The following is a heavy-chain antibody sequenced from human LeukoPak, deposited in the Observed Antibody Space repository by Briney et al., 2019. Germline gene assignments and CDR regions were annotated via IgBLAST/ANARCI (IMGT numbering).Heavy chain of an antibody. V-gene: IGHV4-59*12. CDR1: GGSISSYY. D-gene: IGHD2-15*01. J-gene: IGHJ5*02. CDR2: IYHSGST. CDR3: ARRVVAAPFDP. Sequence: SETLSLTCTVSGGSISSYYWSWIRQPPGKGLEWIGEIYHSGSTNYNPSLKSRVTISVDKSKNQFSLKLSSVTAADTAVYYCARRVVAAPFDPWGQGTLVTVSS.